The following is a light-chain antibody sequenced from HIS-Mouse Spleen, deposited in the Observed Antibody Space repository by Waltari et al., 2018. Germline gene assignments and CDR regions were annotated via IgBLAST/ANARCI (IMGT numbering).Light chain of an antibody. V-gene: IGLV1-47*01. CDR2: RNN. CDR1: GSNIGSNS. CDR3: AAWDDSLSGPV. Sequence: QSVLTQPPSPSGTPGQRAPISCSGSGSNIGSNSVYWYQQLPGTAPKLLIYRNNQRPSGVPDRFSGSKSGTSASLAISGLRSEDEADYYCAAWDDSLSGPVFGGGTKLTVL. J-gene: IGLJ3*02.